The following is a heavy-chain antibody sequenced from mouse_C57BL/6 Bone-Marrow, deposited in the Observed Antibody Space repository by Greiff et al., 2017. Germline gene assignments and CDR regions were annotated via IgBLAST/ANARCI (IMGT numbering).Heavy chain of an antibody. J-gene: IGHJ2*01. Sequence: QVQLKQSGPELVKPGASVKISCKASGYAFSSSWMNWVKQRPGKGLEWIGGIYPGDGGTNYNGKFKGKATLTADKSSSTAYMQLSSLPSEDSAVYYCARLLRYRYFDYWGQGTTLTVSS. CDR1: GYAFSSSW. V-gene: IGHV1-82*01. D-gene: IGHD1-1*01. CDR3: ARLLRYRYFDY. CDR2: IYPGDGGT.